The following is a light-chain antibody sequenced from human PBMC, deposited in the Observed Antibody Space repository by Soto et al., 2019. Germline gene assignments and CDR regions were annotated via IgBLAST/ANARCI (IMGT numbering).Light chain of an antibody. CDR2: GAS. J-gene: IGKJ5*01. CDR1: QTVSSSY. V-gene: IGKV3-15*01. Sequence: PGERATLSCRASQTVSSSYLAWYQQKPGQAPRLLIYGASTRATAIPARFSGSGSGTEFTLTINSLQSEDFAVYYCQQYNNWPTFGQGTRLQI. CDR3: QQYNNWPT.